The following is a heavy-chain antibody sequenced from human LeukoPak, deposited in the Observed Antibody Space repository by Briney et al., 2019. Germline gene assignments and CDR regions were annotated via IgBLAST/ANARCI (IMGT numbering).Heavy chain of an antibody. CDR3: ARDFFHGHCSGLTCFLLDS. Sequence: ASVKVSCKASGYTLSSYGITWVRQAPGQGLEWMGWISAHYGNTNYEQKFQGRLTMTTDTSTNTAYMELRSLRPDDTAVYYCARDFFHGHCSGLTCFLLDSWGQGSLVAVSS. J-gene: IGHJ4*02. CDR2: ISAHYGNT. CDR1: GYTLSSYG. V-gene: IGHV1-18*01. D-gene: IGHD2-15*01.